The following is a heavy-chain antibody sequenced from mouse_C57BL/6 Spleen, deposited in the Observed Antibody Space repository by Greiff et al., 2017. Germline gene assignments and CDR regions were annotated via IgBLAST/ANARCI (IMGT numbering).Heavy chain of an antibody. CDR3: ARDDGYYVHYFDY. CDR1: GYTFTSYD. J-gene: IGHJ2*01. CDR2: IYPRDGST. Sequence: VQLQQSGPELVKPGASVKLSCKASGYTFTSYDINWVKQRPGQGLEWIGWIYPRDGSTKYNEKFKGKATLTVDTSSSTAYMELHSLTSEDSAVYFCARDDGYYVHYFDYWGQGTTLTVSS. V-gene: IGHV1-85*01. D-gene: IGHD2-3*01.